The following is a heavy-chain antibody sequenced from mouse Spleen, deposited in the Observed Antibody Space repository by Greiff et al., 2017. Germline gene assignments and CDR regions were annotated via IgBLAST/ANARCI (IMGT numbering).Heavy chain of an antibody. J-gene: IGHJ4*01. Sequence: QVQLKESGPGLVQPSQSLSITYTVSGFSLTSYGVHWVRQSPGKGLEWLGVIWSGGSTDYNAAFISRLSISKDNSKSQVFFKMNSLQADDTAIYYCARKGPYYYGSSYDYAMDYWGQGTSVTVSS. CDR3: ARKGPYYYGSSYDYAMDY. CDR2: IWSGGST. D-gene: IGHD1-1*01. V-gene: IGHV2-2*01. CDR1: GFSLTSYG.